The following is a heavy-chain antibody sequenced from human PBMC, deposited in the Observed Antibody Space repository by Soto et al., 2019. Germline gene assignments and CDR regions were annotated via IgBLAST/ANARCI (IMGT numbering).Heavy chain of an antibody. V-gene: IGHV1-18*01. J-gene: IGHJ6*03. Sequence: EASVKVSCKASGYTFTTYGISRVRQAPGQGLEWMGWISAYNGNTNYAQKLQGRVTMTTDTSTSTAYMELRSLRSDDTAVYYCARVTMGHYYMDVWGKGTTVTVS. CDR2: ISAYNGNT. CDR3: ARVTMGHYYMDV. D-gene: IGHD3-3*01. CDR1: GYTFTTYG.